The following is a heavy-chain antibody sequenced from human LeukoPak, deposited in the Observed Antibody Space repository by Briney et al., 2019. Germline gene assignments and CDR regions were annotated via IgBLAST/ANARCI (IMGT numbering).Heavy chain of an antibody. CDR3: VKGLGQTTMSYSVDY. J-gene: IGHJ4*02. D-gene: IGHD3-10*02. CDR2: ISSDGSKN. Sequence: PGGSLRLSSAASGFTFTNYAMHWVRQTPGKGLEWVALISSDGSKNIYADPVKGRFTVSRDNSKNTLYLQMNSLRAEDTAVYYCVKGLGQTTMSYSVDYWGQGALVTVSS. CDR1: GFTFTNYA. V-gene: IGHV3-30*18.